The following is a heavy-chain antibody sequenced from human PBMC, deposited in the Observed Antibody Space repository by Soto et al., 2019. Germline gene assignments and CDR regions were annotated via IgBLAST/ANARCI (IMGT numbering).Heavy chain of an antibody. Sequence: KQSQTLSLTCAISGDSVSSNSAAWNWIRQSPSRGLEWLGRTYYRSKWYNDYAVSVKSRITINPDTSKNQFSLQLNSVTPEDTAVYYCARGIDIVVVPAAMETDLNDAFDIWGQGTMVTVSS. CDR2: TYYRSKWYN. D-gene: IGHD2-2*01. V-gene: IGHV6-1*01. CDR3: ARGIDIVVVPAAMETDLNDAFDI. J-gene: IGHJ3*02. CDR1: GDSVSSNSAA.